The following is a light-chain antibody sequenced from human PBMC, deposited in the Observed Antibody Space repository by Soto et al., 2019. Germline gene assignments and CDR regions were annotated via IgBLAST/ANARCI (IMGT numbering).Light chain of an antibody. CDR1: QSVSNNY. J-gene: IGKJ1*01. CDR2: AAS. CDR3: HQYGSAPRT. V-gene: IGKV3-20*01. Sequence: EIVLTQSPGTLSLSPGERATLSCMASQSVSNNYVAWYHQKPGQAPRLLTYAASTRATGIPDRFSGSGSGTDFTLTINRLQPEDSAVYFCHQYGSAPRTFGQGTKVDIK.